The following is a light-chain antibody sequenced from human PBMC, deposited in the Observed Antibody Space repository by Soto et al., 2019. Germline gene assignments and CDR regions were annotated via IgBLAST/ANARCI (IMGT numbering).Light chain of an antibody. J-gene: IGKJ4*01. Sequence: EIVMTQSPATLSVSPAERATLSCRASQTISSDLAWYQQKPGQAPRLLIYGASTRATGIPARFSGSGSGTEFTLTISSLQSEDFAVYYCQQYNYWPPVTFGGGTKVEI. V-gene: IGKV3-15*01. CDR3: QQYNYWPPVT. CDR1: QTISSD. CDR2: GAS.